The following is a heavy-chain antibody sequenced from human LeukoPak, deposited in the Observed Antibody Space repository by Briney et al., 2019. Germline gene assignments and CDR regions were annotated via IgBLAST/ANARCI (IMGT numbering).Heavy chain of an antibody. CDR2: ISGSGGST. CDR3: AKDRTTYYDFWSGFYYFDY. J-gene: IGHJ4*02. CDR1: GFTFSSYA. Sequence: PGGSLRLSCAASGFTFSSYAMSWVRQAPGKGLEWVSAISGSGGSTYYADSVKGRFTISRDNSKNTLYLQMNSLRAEDTAVYYCAKDRTTYYDFWSGFYYFDYWGQGTLVTVSS. D-gene: IGHD3-3*01. V-gene: IGHV3-23*01.